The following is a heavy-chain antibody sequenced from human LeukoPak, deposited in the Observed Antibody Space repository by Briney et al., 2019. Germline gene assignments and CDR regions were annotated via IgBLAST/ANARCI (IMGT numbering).Heavy chain of an antibody. V-gene: IGHV3-23*01. D-gene: IGHD1-1*01. CDR2: IYGSGHGDT. CDR1: GFAFSTYT. CDR3: AKDLGLERPKYYFDY. J-gene: IGHJ4*02. Sequence: GGSLRLSCVASGFAFSTYTMNWVRQAPGKGLEWVSGIYGSGHGDTFYTDSVKGRFTISRDDSKSTLYLQMNSLRVEDSAVYYCAKDLGLERPKYYFDYWGQGTLVTVSS.